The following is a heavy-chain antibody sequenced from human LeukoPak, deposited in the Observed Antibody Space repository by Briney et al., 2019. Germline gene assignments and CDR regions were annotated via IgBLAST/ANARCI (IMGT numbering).Heavy chain of an antibody. Sequence: PGGSLRLSCAASGFTFSSYAMSWVRQAPGKGLEWISAISGSGGSTYYADSVKGRFTISRDNSKNTLHLQMNSLRAEDTAVYYCAKCITALLAPADAFDIWRQGTMVTVSS. CDR1: GFTFSSYA. J-gene: IGHJ3*02. V-gene: IGHV3-23*01. CDR2: ISGSGGST. CDR3: AKCITALLAPADAFDI. D-gene: IGHD3-10*01.